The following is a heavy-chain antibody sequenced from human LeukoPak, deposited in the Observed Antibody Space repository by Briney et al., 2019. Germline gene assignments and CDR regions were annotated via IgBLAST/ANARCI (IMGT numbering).Heavy chain of an antibody. CDR1: GFTFSNYW. CDR3: ARGPSGYHNT. CDR2: IKQDGSEK. D-gene: IGHD5-12*01. V-gene: IGHV3-7*01. J-gene: IGHJ4*02. Sequence: GGSLRLSCAASGFTFSNYWMSWVRQAPGKGLDWVANIKQDGSEKYYVDSVKGRFTISRDNAKNSLYLQMNSLRVEDTAVYYCARGPSGYHNTGGQGTLVTVSS.